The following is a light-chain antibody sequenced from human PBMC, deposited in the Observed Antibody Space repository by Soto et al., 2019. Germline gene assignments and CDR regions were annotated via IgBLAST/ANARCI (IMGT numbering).Light chain of an antibody. V-gene: IGKV3-20*01. CDR3: QQYGTPLFT. Sequence: IVLTQSPGTLSLSPGERATLSCGASQSVTNNFLAWYQQKPGQAPRLLIYGASSRATGVPDRLSGSGSGTDFTLTISRLEPGDSAVYYCQQYGTPLFTFGPGTKVDIK. CDR2: GAS. CDR1: QSVTNNF. J-gene: IGKJ3*01.